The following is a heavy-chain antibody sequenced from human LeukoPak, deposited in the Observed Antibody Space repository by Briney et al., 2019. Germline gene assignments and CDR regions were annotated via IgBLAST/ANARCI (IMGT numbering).Heavy chain of an antibody. CDR1: GFTFSSYG. D-gene: IGHD1-26*01. CDR2: ISYDGGNK. J-gene: IGHJ4*02. Sequence: PGGSLRLSCAVSGFTFSSYGIHWVRQAPGKGLEWVAVISYDGGNKYYADSVRGRFTISRDNSKNTLYLQMNSLRAEDTAVYYRAKGPWVGATLSLDYWGQGTLVTVSS. V-gene: IGHV3-30*18. CDR3: AKGPWVGATLSLDY.